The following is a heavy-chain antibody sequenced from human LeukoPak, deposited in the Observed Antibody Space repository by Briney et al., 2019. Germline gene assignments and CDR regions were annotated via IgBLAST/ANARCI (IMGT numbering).Heavy chain of an antibody. CDR1: GFTFSSYS. Sequence: PGGSLRLSCAASGFTFSSYSMNWVRQAPGKGLEWVSSISSSSSYIYYADSVKGRFTISRDNAKNSLYLQMNSLRAEDTAVYYCAGSNVDLLDYWGQGTLVTVSS. CDR3: AGSNVDLLDY. D-gene: IGHD2-15*01. V-gene: IGHV3-21*01. J-gene: IGHJ4*02. CDR2: ISSSSSYI.